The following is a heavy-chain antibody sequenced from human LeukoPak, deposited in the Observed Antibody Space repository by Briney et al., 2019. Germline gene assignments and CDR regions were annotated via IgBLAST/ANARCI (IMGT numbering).Heavy chain of an antibody. CDR1: GGSFSGYY. CDR2: INHSGST. V-gene: IGHV4-34*01. Sequence: SETLSLTCAVYGGSFSGYYWSWIRQPPGKGLEWLGEINHSGSTNYNPSLKSRVTISVDTSKNQFSLKLSSVTAADTAVYYCARAYCSGGSCYIVFGYWGQGTLVTVSS. D-gene: IGHD2-15*01. J-gene: IGHJ4*02. CDR3: ARAYCSGGSCYIVFGY.